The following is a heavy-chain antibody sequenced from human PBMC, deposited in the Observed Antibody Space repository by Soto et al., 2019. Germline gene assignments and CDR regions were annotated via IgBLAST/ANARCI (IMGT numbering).Heavy chain of an antibody. CDR1: GFTFSTYA. J-gene: IGHJ6*02. D-gene: IGHD1-1*01. Sequence: EVQLLESGGGLVQPGGSLRLSCAASGFTFSTYAMNWVRQAPGNGLEWVSAISGSGGSIHYADSVKGRFTISRDHSKTTLYLQMNSLRDEDTAVYHCVKGYWKGDVWGQGTTVTVSS. CDR3: VKGYWKGDV. V-gene: IGHV3-23*01. CDR2: ISGSGGSI.